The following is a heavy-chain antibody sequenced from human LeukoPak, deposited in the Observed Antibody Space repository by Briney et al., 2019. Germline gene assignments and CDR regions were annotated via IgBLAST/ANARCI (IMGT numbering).Heavy chain of an antibody. CDR3: ARHLGYYDSSGYYYYYGMDV. D-gene: IGHD3-22*01. J-gene: IGHJ6*02. CDR2: IYYSGST. Sequence: SETLSLTCTVSGGSISSYYWSWIRQPPGKGLEWLGYIYYSGSTNYNPSLKSRVTISVDTSKNQFSLKLSSVTAADTAVYYCARHLGYYDSSGYYYYYGMDVWGQGATVTVSS. CDR1: GGSISSYY. V-gene: IGHV4-59*08.